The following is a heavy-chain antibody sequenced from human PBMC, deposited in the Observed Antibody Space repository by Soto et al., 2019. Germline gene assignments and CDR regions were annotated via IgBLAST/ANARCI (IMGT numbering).Heavy chain of an antibody. V-gene: IGHV4-30-4*01. CDR1: GGSISGGVHS. J-gene: IGHJ2*01. CDR3: XRXIMXXTXXWYFDL. CDR2: IFDSGST. Sequence: QVQLQESGPGLVKPSETLSLTCTVSGGSISGGVHSWSWIRQPPGKGLEWIGQIFDSGSTYYNPSLKSRLTISVDTSKNQFSLRLSSVTAADTAVXYXXRXIMXXTXXWYFDLWXRGTLVTVSS.